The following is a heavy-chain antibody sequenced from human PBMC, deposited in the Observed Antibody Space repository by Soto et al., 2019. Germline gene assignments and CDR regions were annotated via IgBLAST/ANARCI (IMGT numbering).Heavy chain of an antibody. D-gene: IGHD2-15*01. J-gene: IGHJ6*02. V-gene: IGHV3-23*04. CDR1: GFTFSTYA. CDR2: VSGSGSIT. Sequence: EVQLVESGGGLVQRGGSLRLSCAASGFTFSTYAMTWVRQAPGTGREWVSSVSGSGSITYYADSVRGRFTISRDNMKNTLYLQMSSLSAEARALYSCAEAYCRGGRCYSEYYYAVDVWGQGTTATVSS. CDR3: AEAYCRGGRCYSEYYYAVDV.